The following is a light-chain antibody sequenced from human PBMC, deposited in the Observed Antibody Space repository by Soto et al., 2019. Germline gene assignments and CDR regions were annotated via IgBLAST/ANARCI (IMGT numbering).Light chain of an antibody. CDR3: SSFTTTYTRV. CDR1: SSDVGGYNY. CDR2: EVS. V-gene: IGLV2-14*01. Sequence: QSVLTQPASVSGSPGQSITISCTGTSSDVGGYNYVSWYQQHPGKAPKLMIYEVSNRPSGVSTRSSGSKSGNTASLTISGLQADDDADYYCSSFTTTYTRVFGSGTKVTV. J-gene: IGLJ1*01.